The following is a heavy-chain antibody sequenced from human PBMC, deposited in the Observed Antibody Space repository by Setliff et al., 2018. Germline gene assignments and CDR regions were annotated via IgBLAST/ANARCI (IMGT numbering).Heavy chain of an antibody. CDR2: VYTSGST. D-gene: IGHD6-6*01. CDR3: SRDDELGPPLYYYYIDI. CDR1: GGSIGHYY. Sequence: PSETLSLTCIVSGGSIGHYYWNWIRQPPGKGLEWIGYVYTSGSTTYNPSLKSRVTISVDTSQNQFSLKLTSVTAADTAVYYRSRDDELGPPLYYYYIDIWGKGTTVTVSS. J-gene: IGHJ6*03. V-gene: IGHV4-4*08.